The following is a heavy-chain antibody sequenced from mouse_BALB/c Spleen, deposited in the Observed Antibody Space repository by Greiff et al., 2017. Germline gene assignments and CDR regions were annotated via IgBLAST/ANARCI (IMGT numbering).Heavy chain of an antibody. Sequence: DVMLVESGGGLVKPGGSLKLSCAASGFTFSSYAMSWVRQTPEKRLEWVATISSGGSYTYYPDSVKGRFTISRDNAKNTLYLQMSSLRSEDTAMYYCARHEDSYYYGSSPRYYCAMDYWGQGTSVTVSS. V-gene: IGHV5-9-3*01. D-gene: IGHD1-1*01. CDR2: ISSGGSYT. J-gene: IGHJ4*01. CDR3: ARHEDSYYYGSSPRYYCAMDY. CDR1: GFTFSSYA.